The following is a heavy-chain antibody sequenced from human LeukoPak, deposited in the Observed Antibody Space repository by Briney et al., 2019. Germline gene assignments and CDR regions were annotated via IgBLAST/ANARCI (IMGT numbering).Heavy chain of an antibody. CDR1: GYTFTSYD. CDR2: MNPNSGNT. V-gene: IGHV1-8*01. Sequence: ASVKVSCKASGYTFTSYDINWVRQATGQGLEWMGWMNPNSGNTGYAQKFQGRVTMTRNTSISTAYMELSSLRSEDTAVYYCARHPRFDSSSWYPWFDPWGQGTLVTGSS. CDR3: ARHPRFDSSSWYPWFDP. J-gene: IGHJ5*02. D-gene: IGHD6-13*01.